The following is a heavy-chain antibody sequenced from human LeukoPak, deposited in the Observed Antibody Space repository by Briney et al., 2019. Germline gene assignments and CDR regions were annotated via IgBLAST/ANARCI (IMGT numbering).Heavy chain of an antibody. J-gene: IGHJ4*02. CDR3: ATVGVWFGELPFDY. V-gene: IGHV3-66*01. D-gene: IGHD3-10*01. CDR1: GFTVSSNY. CDR2: IYTGGST. Sequence: PGGSLKLSCAASGFTVSSNYMIWVRQAPGKGLEWVSVIYTGGSTYYAGSVKGRFTISRDNSKNTLYLRMNSLRAEDTAVYYCATVGVWFGELPFDYWGQGTLVTVSS.